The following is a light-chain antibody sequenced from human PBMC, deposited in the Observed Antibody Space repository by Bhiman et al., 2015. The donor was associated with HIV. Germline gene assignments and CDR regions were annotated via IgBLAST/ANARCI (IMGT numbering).Light chain of an antibody. CDR3: SSYSSITVYV. V-gene: IGLV2-14*03. CDR1: GSDVGGYNH. CDR2: DVS. J-gene: IGLJ1*01. Sequence: SVSGSPGQSITISCTGTGSDVGGYNHVSWYQQHPGKAPKLMIYDVSNRPSGVSNRFSGSKSGNTASLTISGLQAEDEADYYCSSYSSITVYVFGSGTKVTVL.